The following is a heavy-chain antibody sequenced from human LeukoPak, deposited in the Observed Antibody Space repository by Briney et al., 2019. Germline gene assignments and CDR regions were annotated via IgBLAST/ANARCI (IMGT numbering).Heavy chain of an antibody. J-gene: IGHJ4*02. CDR1: GGSISSYY. V-gene: IGHV4-59*13. Sequence: SETLSLTCTVSGGSISSYYWSWNRQPPGKGLEWIGYIYYSGSTNYNPSLKSRVTISVDTSKNQFSLKLSSVTAADTAVYYCARGGMTTQPFDYWGQGTLVTVSS. CDR3: ARGGMTTQPFDY. CDR2: IYYSGST. D-gene: IGHD4-17*01.